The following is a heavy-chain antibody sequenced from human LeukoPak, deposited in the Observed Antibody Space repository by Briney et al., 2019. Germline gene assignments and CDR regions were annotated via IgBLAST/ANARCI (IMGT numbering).Heavy chain of an antibody. CDR1: GFTFSSYA. CDR3: AKDKGWGYSSYDYYGMDV. CDR2: ISGSGGST. V-gene: IGHV3-23*01. Sequence: GGSLRLSCAASGFTFSSYAMSWVRQAPGKGLEWVSGISGSGGSTYYADSVKGRFTISRDISKNTLYVQMNSLRAEDAAVYYCAKDKGWGYSSYDYYGMDVRGQGTTVTVSS. J-gene: IGHJ6*02. D-gene: IGHD1-26*01.